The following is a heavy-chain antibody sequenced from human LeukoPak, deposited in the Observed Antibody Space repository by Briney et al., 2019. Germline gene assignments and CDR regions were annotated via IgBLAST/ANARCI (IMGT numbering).Heavy chain of an antibody. V-gene: IGHV1-69*13. Sequence: SVKVSCKASGYTFTGYYMHWVRQAPGQGLEWMGGIIPIFGTANYAQKFQGRVTISADESTSTAYMELSSLRFEDTAVYYCARFGYSTWDYYMDVWGKGTTVTVSS. J-gene: IGHJ6*03. CDR1: GYTFTGYY. D-gene: IGHD4-11*01. CDR2: IIPIFGTA. CDR3: ARFGYSTWDYYMDV.